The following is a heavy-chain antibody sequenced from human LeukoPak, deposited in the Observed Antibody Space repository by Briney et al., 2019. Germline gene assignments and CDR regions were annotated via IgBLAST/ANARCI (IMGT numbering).Heavy chain of an antibody. CDR1: GGSIRSTSYY. CDR2: VHHSGST. D-gene: IGHD6-19*01. J-gene: IGHJ5*02. Sequence: SETLSLTCTVSGGSIRSTSYYWGWIRQPPGKGLEWLGGVHHSGSTYDNPSLKSRVTISVDTSKNRFSLKLISVTAADTAVYYCARRSTVAGRGRFDPWGQGTLVTVSS. V-gene: IGHV4-39*01. CDR3: ARRSTVAGRGRFDP.